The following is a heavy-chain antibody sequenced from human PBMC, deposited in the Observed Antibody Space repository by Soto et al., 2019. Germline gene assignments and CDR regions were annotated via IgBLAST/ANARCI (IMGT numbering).Heavy chain of an antibody. CDR2: IYSGGST. CDR1: GFTVSSHY. Sequence: EVQLVETGGGLIQPGGSLRLSCAASGFTVSSHYMSWVRQAPGKGLEWVSVIYSGGSTYYADSVKGRFTISRDNSKNTLYLQMNSLSAEDTAVYYCARAGIAVAGTVDYWGQGTLVTVSS. D-gene: IGHD6-19*01. V-gene: IGHV3-53*02. J-gene: IGHJ4*02. CDR3: ARAGIAVAGTVDY.